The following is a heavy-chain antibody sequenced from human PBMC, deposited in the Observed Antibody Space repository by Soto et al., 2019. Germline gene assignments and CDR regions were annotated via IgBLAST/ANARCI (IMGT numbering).Heavy chain of an antibody. CDR2: IYSGGST. J-gene: IGHJ6*02. CDR3: ARGIRDWNYLYYYYGMDV. Sequence: PGGSLRISCAASGFTVSSNYMSWVRQAPGKGLEWVSVIYSGGSTYYADSVKGRFTISRDNSKNTLYLQMNSLRAEDTAVYYCARGIRDWNYLYYYYGMDVWGQGTTVTVSS. D-gene: IGHD1-7*01. V-gene: IGHV3-53*01. CDR1: GFTVSSNY.